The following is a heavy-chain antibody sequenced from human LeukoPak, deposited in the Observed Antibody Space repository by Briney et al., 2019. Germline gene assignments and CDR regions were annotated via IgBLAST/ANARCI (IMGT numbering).Heavy chain of an antibody. CDR3: SRNPEREYWFDP. CDR2: ISYDGSIK. Sequence: GGSLRLSCAASGFTFSVHSMHWVRQPPGKGLEWVAFISYDGSIKFYADSLKGRFTISRDNSKKTLYLQINSLRAEDTAVYFCSRNPEREYWFDPWGQGTLVTVSS. CDR1: GFTFSVHS. V-gene: IGHV3-30-3*01. J-gene: IGHJ5*02.